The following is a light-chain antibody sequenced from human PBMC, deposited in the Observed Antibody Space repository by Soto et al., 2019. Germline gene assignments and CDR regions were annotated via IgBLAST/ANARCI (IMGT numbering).Light chain of an antibody. CDR1: QSVSSS. Sequence: EIVMTQSPATLSVSPGDTATLSCGASQSVSSSLAWYQQKPGQAPRLLIYDASNRATGIPARFSGSGSGTDFTLTISSLEPEDFAVYYCQQRSNFPLTFGGGTKVDIK. V-gene: IGKV3-11*01. J-gene: IGKJ4*01. CDR2: DAS. CDR3: QQRSNFPLT.